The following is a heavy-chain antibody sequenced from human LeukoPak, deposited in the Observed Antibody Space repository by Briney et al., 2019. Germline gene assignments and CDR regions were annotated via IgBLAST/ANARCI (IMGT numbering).Heavy chain of an antibody. CDR3: SRVRYCSGGSRYPSYYYYGMDV. V-gene: IGHV1-18*01. J-gene: IGHJ6*02. CDR2: ISAYNGNT. D-gene: IGHD2-15*01. CDR1: GYTFTSYG. Sequence: ASVNVSCKASGYTFTSYGSSWVRQAPGQGREWMGWISAYNGNTNYAQKLHDRVTMTTDTSTSTAYIEVSGLKSDDTAVYCCSRVRYCSGGSRYPSYYYYGMDVWGQGTTVTVSS.